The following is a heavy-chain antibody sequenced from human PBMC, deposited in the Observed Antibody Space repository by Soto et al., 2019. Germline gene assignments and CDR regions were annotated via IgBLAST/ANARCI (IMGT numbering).Heavy chain of an antibody. J-gene: IGHJ4*02. V-gene: IGHV3-23*01. CDR1: GFTFTSYA. CDR2: ISGSGGST. Sequence: HPGGSLRLSCAASGFTFTSYAMTWVRQAPGKGLEWVSAISGSGGSTYYADSVKGRFTISRDNSKNTLYLQMNSLRDEDTAVYYCAKVFDRQWLDRLFDYWGQGTLVTVSS. CDR3: AKVFDRQWLDRLFDY. D-gene: IGHD6-19*01.